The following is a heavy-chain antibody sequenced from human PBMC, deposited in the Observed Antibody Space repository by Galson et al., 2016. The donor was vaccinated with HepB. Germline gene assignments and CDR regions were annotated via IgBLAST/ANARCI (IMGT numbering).Heavy chain of an antibody. CDR2: ISYDGSSTI. Sequence: SLRLSCAASGFTFSSYGMHWVRQAPGKGLEWVAVISYDGSSTIYYADSVKGRFTISRDNAKNSLFLQMNSLRGEDTAVYYCVRGGDTVIGAAFDVWGQGTMVTVSS. CDR1: GFTFSSYG. J-gene: IGHJ3*01. CDR3: VRGGDTVIGAAFDV. V-gene: IGHV3-30*03. D-gene: IGHD5-18*01.